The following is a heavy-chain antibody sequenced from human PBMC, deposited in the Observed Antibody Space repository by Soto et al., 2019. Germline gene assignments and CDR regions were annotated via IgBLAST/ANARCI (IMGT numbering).Heavy chain of an antibody. V-gene: IGHV3-7*01. CDR2: IKQDGSDK. CDR1: GFTFSLSW. D-gene: IGHD3-10*01. CDR3: ARGGRPDF. Sequence: GGSLRLSCAASGFTFSLSWMSWVRQVPGKGLEWVANIKQDGSDKYYVDSVKGRFTISRDNARRSLFLQMNSLRAEDTAVYYCARGGRPDFWGQGTVVTVSS. J-gene: IGHJ3*01.